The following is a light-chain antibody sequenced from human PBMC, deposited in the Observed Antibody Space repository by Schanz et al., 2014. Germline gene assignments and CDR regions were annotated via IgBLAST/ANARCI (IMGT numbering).Light chain of an antibody. V-gene: IGLV2-23*02. Sequence: QSALTQPASVSGSPGQSITISCTGTSSDIGSYNLVSWYQQHPDKAPKLMIYDVSNRPSGVSNRFSGSKSGNTASLTISGLQAEDEADYYCCSYAGSSTVVFGGGTKLTVL. CDR1: SSDIGSYNL. CDR3: CSYAGSSTVV. CDR2: DVS. J-gene: IGLJ2*01.